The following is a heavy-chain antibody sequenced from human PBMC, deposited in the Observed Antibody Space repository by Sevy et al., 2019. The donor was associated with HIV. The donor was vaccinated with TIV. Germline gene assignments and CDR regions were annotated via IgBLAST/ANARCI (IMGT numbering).Heavy chain of an antibody. V-gene: IGHV3-15*01. CDR1: GFTFSSAW. D-gene: IGHD3-9*01. CDR2: IQSKTDGGTT. CDR3: TTDTSTGYFDWLLDFDY. J-gene: IGHJ4*02. Sequence: GGSLRLSCAASGFTFSSAWMSWVRQAPGKGLEWVGRIQSKTDGGTTDYAASVKGRFTISRDDSVNTLYLQMNSLTNDDPAVYYCTTDTSTGYFDWLLDFDYWGQGTLVTVSS.